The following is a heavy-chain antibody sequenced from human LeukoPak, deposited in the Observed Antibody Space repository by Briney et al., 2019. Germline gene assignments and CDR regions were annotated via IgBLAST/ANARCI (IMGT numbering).Heavy chain of an antibody. Sequence: SETLSLTCAVYGGSFSGFYYSWIRQPPGKGLEWIGEINHSGTTNYNPSLKSRVTISVDTSQNQFSLKLSSVTAADTAVYYCARAEADSAARLYYFDYWGQGTLVTVSS. CDR3: ARAEADSAARLYYFDY. D-gene: IGHD6-6*01. CDR2: INHSGTT. V-gene: IGHV4-34*01. CDR1: GGSFSGFY. J-gene: IGHJ4*02.